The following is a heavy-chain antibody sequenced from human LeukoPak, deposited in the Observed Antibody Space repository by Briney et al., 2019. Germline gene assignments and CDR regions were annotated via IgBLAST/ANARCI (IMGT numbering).Heavy chain of an antibody. J-gene: IGHJ4*02. D-gene: IGHD6-19*01. CDR2: ISWNSGSI. CDR1: GFTFDDYA. CDR3: AKVGSGWYGTYYFDY. Sequence: PGGSLRLSCAASGFTFDDYAMHWVRQAPGKGLEWVSGISWNSGSIGYADSVKGRFTISRDNAKNSLYLQMSSLRAEDTALYYCAKVGSGWYGTYYFDYWGQGTLVTVSS. V-gene: IGHV3-9*01.